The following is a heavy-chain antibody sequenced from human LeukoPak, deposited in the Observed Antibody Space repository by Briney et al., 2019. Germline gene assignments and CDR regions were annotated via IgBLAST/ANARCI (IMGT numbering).Heavy chain of an antibody. CDR1: GGSISSGGYY. CDR2: IYYSGST. D-gene: IGHD2-15*01. V-gene: IGHV4-31*03. Sequence: SETLSLTCTVSGGSISSGGYYWSWIRQHPGKGLEWIGYIYYSGSTYYNPSLKSRVTISVDTSKNQFSLKLSSVTAADTAVYYCARSGLSGYSDYWGQGTLVTVSS. CDR3: ARSGLSGYSDY. J-gene: IGHJ4*02.